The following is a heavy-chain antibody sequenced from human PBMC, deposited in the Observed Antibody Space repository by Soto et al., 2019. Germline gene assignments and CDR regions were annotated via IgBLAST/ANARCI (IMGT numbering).Heavy chain of an antibody. CDR1: GFTFSTYG. V-gene: IGHV3-30*18. CDR3: AKDFKVSGSHYGTLNYYYGMDV. D-gene: IGHD3-10*01. Sequence: GGSLRLSCAASGFTFSTYGMQWVRQAPGKGLEWVAVISYDGYLKYYVDAVKGRFTVARDNSKNTLFLEMNSLRVEDTAVYFCAKDFKVSGSHYGTLNYYYGMDVWGQGTMVTGSS. CDR2: ISYDGYLK. J-gene: IGHJ6*02.